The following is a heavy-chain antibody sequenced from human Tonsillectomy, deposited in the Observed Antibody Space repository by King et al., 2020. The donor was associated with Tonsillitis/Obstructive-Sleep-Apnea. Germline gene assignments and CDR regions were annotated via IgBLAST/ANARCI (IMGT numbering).Heavy chain of an antibody. Sequence: VKLVESGEGLVQPGGSLRLSWAASGFTFSSYAMSWVRQAPGKGLEWVSLISGSGGSTYYADSVKGRFTISRDNSKNTLYLQMNSLRAEDTAVYYCAKEGGSYSYYYYYTDVWGKGTTVTVSS. CDR1: GFTFSSYA. V-gene: IGHV3-23*04. D-gene: IGHD1-26*01. CDR2: ISGSGGST. CDR3: AKEGGSYSYYYYYTDV. J-gene: IGHJ6*03.